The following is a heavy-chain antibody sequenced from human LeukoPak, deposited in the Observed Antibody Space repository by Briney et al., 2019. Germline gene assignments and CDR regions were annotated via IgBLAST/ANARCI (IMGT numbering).Heavy chain of an antibody. CDR3: ARGPTRNYYYGSGSPPFDP. CDR2: INPNSGGT. V-gene: IGHV1-2*04. J-gene: IGHJ5*02. D-gene: IGHD3-10*01. Sequence: ASVKVSCKASGYTFTGYYMHWVRQAPGQGLEWMGWINPNSGGTNYAQKFQGWVTMTRDTSISTAYMELSSLRSEDTAVYYCARGPTRNYYYGSGSPPFDPWGQGTLVTVSS. CDR1: GYTFTGYY.